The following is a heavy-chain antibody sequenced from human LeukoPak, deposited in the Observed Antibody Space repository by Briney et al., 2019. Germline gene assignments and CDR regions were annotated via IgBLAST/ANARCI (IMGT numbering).Heavy chain of an antibody. J-gene: IGHJ6*02. D-gene: IGHD1-26*01. Sequence: PGGSLRLSCAASGFTFSDYYMSWIRQPPGKGLEWIGEINHSGSTNYNPSLKSQVTISVDTSKNQFSLKLSSVTAADTAVYYCARLAKGYYYYGMDVWGQGTTVTVSS. CDR2: INHSGST. CDR1: GFTFSDYY. CDR3: ARLAKGYYYYGMDV. V-gene: IGHV4-34*01.